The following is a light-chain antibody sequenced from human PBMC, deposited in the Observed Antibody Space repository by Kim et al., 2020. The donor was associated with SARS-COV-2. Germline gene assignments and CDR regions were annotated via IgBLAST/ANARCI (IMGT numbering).Light chain of an antibody. CDR2: AAS. V-gene: IGKV1-27*01. J-gene: IGKJ1*01. CDR1: QDIANS. Sequence: ASVGDRVTITCQASQDIANSLAWYQQKPGKVPKVLIYAASTLQSGVPSRFSGGGSGTEFTLTIGSLQTEDVATYYCQKYNSAPWTFGPGTKVDIK. CDR3: QKYNSAPWT.